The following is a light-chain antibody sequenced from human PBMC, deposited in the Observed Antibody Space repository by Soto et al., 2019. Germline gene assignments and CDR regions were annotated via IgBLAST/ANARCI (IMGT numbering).Light chain of an antibody. Sequence: QSALTQPPSASGSPGQSVTISCTGTSSDVGGYNYVSWYQQHPGKAPKLIIYEVTKRPSGVPDRFSGSKSGNTASLTVSGLQAEDEAVYYCSSFAGSNNVVFGGGTKLTVL. CDR1: SSDVGGYNY. V-gene: IGLV2-8*01. J-gene: IGLJ2*01. CDR2: EVT. CDR3: SSFAGSNNVV.